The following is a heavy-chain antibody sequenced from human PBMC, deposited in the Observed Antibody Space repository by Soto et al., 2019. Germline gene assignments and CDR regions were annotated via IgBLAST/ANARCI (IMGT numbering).Heavy chain of an antibody. CDR1: GYTFTSYG. V-gene: IGHV1-18*01. J-gene: IGHJ6*02. CDR3: ARGRTSSPYFYVMDV. Sequence: QVQLVQSRAEVEKPGASVKVSCKASGYTFTSYGISWVRQAPGQGLEWMGWISAYNGNTNYAQKLQGRVTMTTDTPTTTAYMELRSLRSDDTTVYYCARGRTSSPYFYVMDVWGQGTTVTVSS. CDR2: ISAYNGNT. D-gene: IGHD6-19*01.